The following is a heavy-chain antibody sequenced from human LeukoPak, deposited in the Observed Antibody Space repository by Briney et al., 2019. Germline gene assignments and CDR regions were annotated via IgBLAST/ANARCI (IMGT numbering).Heavy chain of an antibody. D-gene: IGHD3-10*01. V-gene: IGHV3-11*04. CDR2: ISSSGSTI. CDR1: GFTFSDYY. CDR3: ARVGRDYYGSGSYRGYVDY. Sequence: GGSLRLSXAASGFTFSDYYMSWIRQAPGKGLEWVSYISSSGSTIYYADSVKGRFTISRDNAKNSLYLQMNSLRAEDTAVYYCARVGRDYYGSGSYRGYVDYWGQGTLVTVSS. J-gene: IGHJ4*02.